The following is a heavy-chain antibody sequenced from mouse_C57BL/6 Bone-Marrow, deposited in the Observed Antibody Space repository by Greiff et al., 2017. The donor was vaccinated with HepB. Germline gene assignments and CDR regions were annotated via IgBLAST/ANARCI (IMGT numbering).Heavy chain of an antibody. CDR1: GYTFTSYW. V-gene: IGHV1-7*01. CDR3: ARDPLSSTVVAPGYFDY. CDR2: INPSSGYT. Sequence: QVPLQQSGAELAKPGASVKLSCKASGYTFTSYWMHWVKQRPGQGLEWIGYINPSSGYTKYNQKFKDKATLTADKSSSTAYMQLSSLTYDDSAVYYCARDPLSSTVVAPGYFDYWGQGTTLTVSS. J-gene: IGHJ2*01. D-gene: IGHD1-1*01.